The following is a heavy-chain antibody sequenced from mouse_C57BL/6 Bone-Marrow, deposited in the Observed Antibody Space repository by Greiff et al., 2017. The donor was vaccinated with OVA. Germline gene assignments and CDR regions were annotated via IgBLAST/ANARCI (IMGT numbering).Heavy chain of an antibody. J-gene: IGHJ3*01. Sequence: QVQLQQSGSELRSPGSSVKLSCKDFDSEVFPIAYMSWVRQKPGHGFEWIGGILPSIGRTIYGEKFEDKATLDADTLSNTAYLELNSLTSEDSAIYDCARGDYGSPPGFAYWGQGTLVTVSA. D-gene: IGHD1-1*01. CDR1: DSEVFPIAY. V-gene: IGHV15-2*01. CDR3: ARGDYGSPPGFAY. CDR2: ILPSIGRT.